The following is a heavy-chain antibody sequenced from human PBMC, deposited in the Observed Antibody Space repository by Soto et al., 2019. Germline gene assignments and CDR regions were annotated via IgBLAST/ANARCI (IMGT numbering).Heavy chain of an antibody. CDR3: PRCRFGVRGVTTMDV. V-gene: IGHV4-39*01. CDR2: IYSSGPT. CDR1: GGSIGVSNYF. D-gene: IGHD3-10*01. J-gene: IGHJ6*01. Sequence: SETLSVACIFSGGSIGVSNYFWGWIRQSPGTGREWLGTIYSSGPTYYSPSLKSRITMSLDTSKNQFSLKLGSVTAADTAVYYCPRCRFGVRGVTTMDVWGPGTTVTVSS.